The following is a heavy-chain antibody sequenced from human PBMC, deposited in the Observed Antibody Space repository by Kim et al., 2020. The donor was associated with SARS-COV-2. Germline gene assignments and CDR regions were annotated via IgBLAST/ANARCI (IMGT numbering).Heavy chain of an antibody. CDR1: GYSFTSYW. Sequence: GESLKISCKGSGYSFTSYWIGWVRQMPGKGLEWMGIIYPGDSDTRYSPSFQGQVTISADKSISTAYLQWSSLKASDTAMYYCARMPLNYYDSSGSRRGAFDIWGQGTMVTVSS. CDR2: IYPGDSDT. CDR3: ARMPLNYYDSSGSRRGAFDI. J-gene: IGHJ3*02. V-gene: IGHV5-51*01. D-gene: IGHD3-22*01.